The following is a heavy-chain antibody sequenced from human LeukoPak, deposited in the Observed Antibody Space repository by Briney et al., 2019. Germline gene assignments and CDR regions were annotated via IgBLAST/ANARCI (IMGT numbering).Heavy chain of an antibody. J-gene: IGHJ4*02. CDR2: IHPGRGDT. CDR1: GYTFTDHY. Sequence: GGSVKVSCKALGYTFTDHYFHWLRQAPGQGLEWMGWIHPGRGDTNYAQKFQGRVSLTRDTSISTAYMELSRLTSDDTAVYYCARDHNWGPDYWGQGTLVSVCS. D-gene: IGHD7-27*01. CDR3: ARDHNWGPDY. V-gene: IGHV1-2*02.